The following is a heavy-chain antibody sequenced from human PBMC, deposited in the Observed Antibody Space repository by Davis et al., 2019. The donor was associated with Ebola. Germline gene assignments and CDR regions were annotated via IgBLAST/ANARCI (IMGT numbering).Heavy chain of an antibody. Sequence: PSETLSLTCTVSGGSISSYYWSWIRQPPGKGLEWIGYIYYSGSTNYNPSLKSRVTISVDTSKNQFSLKLSSVTAADTAVYYCARRRGSSSSGPYYYYYMDVWGKGTTVTVSS. CDR2: IYYSGST. CDR1: GGSISSYY. D-gene: IGHD6-6*01. J-gene: IGHJ6*03. CDR3: ARRRGSSSSGPYYYYYMDV. V-gene: IGHV4-59*08.